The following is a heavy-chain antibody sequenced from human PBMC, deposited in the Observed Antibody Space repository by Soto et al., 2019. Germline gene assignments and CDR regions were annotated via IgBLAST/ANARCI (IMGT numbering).Heavy chain of an antibody. CDR1: GFTVRANY. Sequence: EVQLVESGGGLIQPGGSLRLSCAVSGFTVRANYMSWVRQAPGKGLEWDSVIYSGGTTYYADSVKGRFIISRDISRNTLYLQMNRLRDEDTAVYYCHGYGYGGQGTLVTFSS. D-gene: IGHD5-12*01. CDR3: HGYGY. V-gene: IGHV3-53*01. CDR2: IYSGGTT. J-gene: IGHJ1*01.